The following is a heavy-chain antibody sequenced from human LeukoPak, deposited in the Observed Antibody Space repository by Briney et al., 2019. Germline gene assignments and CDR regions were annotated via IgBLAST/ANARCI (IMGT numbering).Heavy chain of an antibody. CDR3: ARGEWELLPHYRYFDL. J-gene: IGHJ2*01. CDR1: GDSVSSNSAA. CDR2: TYYRSKWYN. D-gene: IGHD1-26*01. Sequence: SQTLSLTCAISGDSVSSNSAAWNWIRQSPSRGLEWLGRTYYRSKWYNEYAVSVKSRITINPGTSKNQFSLQLNSVTPEDTAVYYCARGEWELLPHYRYFDLWGRGTLVTVSS. V-gene: IGHV6-1*01.